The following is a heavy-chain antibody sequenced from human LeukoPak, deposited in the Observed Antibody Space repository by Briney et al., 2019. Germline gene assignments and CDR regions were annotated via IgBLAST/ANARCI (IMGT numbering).Heavy chain of an antibody. V-gene: IGHV4-4*07. J-gene: IGHJ4*02. CDR1: GGSISNYH. CDR3: ARVGDYALKD. CDR2: IYTSGST. D-gene: IGHD3-16*01. Sequence: SETLSLTCTVSGGSISNYHWSWIRQPAGKGLEWIGRIYTSGSTNYNPSLEGRVTMSVDTSKNQFSLKLNSVTAADTAVYYCARVGDYALKDWGQGTLVTVSS.